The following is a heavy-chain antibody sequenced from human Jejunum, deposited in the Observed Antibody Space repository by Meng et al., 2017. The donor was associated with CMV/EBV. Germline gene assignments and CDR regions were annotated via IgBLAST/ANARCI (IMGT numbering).Heavy chain of an antibody. CDR3: ASNRGY. V-gene: IGHV3-74*01. Sequence: LNISCGASGFTFSSYWMHWVRQVPGKGLVWVARVSSDGSSTSYADSVKGRFTISRDNAKNTLYLQMDSLRSEDTAVYYCASNRGYWGQGTLVTVSS. CDR1: GFTFSSYW. D-gene: IGHD3-3*01. CDR2: VSSDGSST. J-gene: IGHJ4*02.